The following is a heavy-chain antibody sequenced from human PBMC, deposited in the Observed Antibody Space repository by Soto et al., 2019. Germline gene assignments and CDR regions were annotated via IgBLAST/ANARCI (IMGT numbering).Heavy chain of an antibody. CDR1: GFTFSSYG. CDR2: ITGSGGNT. Sequence: GGSLRLSCAASGFTFSSYGMSWVRQAPGRGPEWVSGITGSGGNTYYVDSVKGRFTISRDNSKNTLYLQMNSLRGEDSAVYYCAKGRGDGYNFYFDFWGQGALVTVSS. V-gene: IGHV3-23*01. J-gene: IGHJ4*02. D-gene: IGHD5-12*01. CDR3: AKGRGDGYNFYFDF.